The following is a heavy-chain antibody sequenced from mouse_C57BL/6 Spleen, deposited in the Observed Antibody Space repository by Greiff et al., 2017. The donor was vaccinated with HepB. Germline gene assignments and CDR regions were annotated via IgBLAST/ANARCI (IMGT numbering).Heavy chain of an antibody. J-gene: IGHJ2*01. V-gene: IGHV2-2*01. CDR2: IWSGGST. D-gene: IGHD4-1*01. Sequence: VKLVESGPGLVQPSQRLSIPCTVSGFSLTSYGVPWVRQSPGKGLEWLGVIWSGGSTDYNAAFISRLSISKDNSKSQVFFKMNSLQADDTAIYYCARKEELTGSFDYWGQGTTLTVSS. CDR1: GFSLTSYG. CDR3: ARKEELTGSFDY.